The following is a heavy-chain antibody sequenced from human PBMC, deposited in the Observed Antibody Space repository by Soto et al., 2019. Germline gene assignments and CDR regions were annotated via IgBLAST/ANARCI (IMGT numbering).Heavy chain of an antibody. V-gene: IGHV3-23*01. D-gene: IGHD6-19*01. Sequence: GGSLRLSCAASGFTFSSYAMSWVRQAPGKGLEWVSAISGSGGSTYYADSVKGRFTISRDNSKNTLYLQMNSLRAEDTAVYYCAPGEGPYSSGWYFDYWGQGTLVTVSS. J-gene: IGHJ4*02. CDR1: GFTFSSYA. CDR3: APGEGPYSSGWYFDY. CDR2: ISGSGGST.